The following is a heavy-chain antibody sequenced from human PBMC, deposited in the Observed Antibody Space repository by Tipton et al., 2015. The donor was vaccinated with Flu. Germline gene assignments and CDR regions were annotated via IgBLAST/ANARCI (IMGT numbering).Heavy chain of an antibody. CDR1: GGSISSYY. CDR3: ARDGGPNDDYYMDV. V-gene: IGHV4-4*07. CDR2: IYTSGST. D-gene: IGHD4-23*01. J-gene: IGHJ6*03. Sequence: TLSLTCTVSGGSISSYYWSWIRQPAGKGLEWIGRIYTSGSTNYNPSLKSRVTMSVDTSKNQFSLKLSSVTAADTAVYYCARDGGPNDDYYMDVWGKGTTVTVSS.